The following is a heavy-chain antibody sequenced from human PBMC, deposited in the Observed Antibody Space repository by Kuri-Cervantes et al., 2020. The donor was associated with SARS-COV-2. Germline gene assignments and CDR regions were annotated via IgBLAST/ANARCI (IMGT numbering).Heavy chain of an antibody. D-gene: IGHD2-15*01. CDR2: IIPILGIA. Sequence: SVKVSCKASGYTFTSYAMHWVRQAPGQGLEWMGGIIPILGIANYAQKFQGRVTITADKSTSTAYMELSSLRSEDTAVYYCASKEDCSGGSCYSQFDPWGQGTLVTVSS. V-gene: IGHV1-69*10. CDR1: GYTFTSYA. CDR3: ASKEDCSGGSCYSQFDP. J-gene: IGHJ5*02.